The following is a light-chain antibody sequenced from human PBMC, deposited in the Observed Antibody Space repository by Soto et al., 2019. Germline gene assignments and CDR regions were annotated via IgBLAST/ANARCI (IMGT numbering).Light chain of an antibody. V-gene: IGKV3-15*01. CDR2: GAS. J-gene: IGKJ5*01. Sequence: EILMTQSPATLSVSPGETVTFSCRASRSVSNRLAWYQHKPGQAPRLLISGASTRATGIPARFSGSGSGTEFTLSISSLQSEDFAVYYCKQYKEWPPFTFGQGTRLEIK. CDR3: KQYKEWPPFT. CDR1: RSVSNR.